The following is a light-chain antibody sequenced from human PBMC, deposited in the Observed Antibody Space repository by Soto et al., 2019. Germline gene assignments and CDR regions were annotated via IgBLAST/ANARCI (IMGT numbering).Light chain of an antibody. J-gene: IGKJ4*01. CDR3: QQYASSPLT. CDR2: GAS. Sequence: EIVLTQSPGTLSLSPGERGTLSCRASQSVPKNFLAWYQQKPGQAPRLLIYGASSRATGIPDRFIGSGSGTDFTLTISRLEPEDFAVYSCQQYASSPLTFGGGTKVEI. CDR1: QSVPKNF. V-gene: IGKV3-20*01.